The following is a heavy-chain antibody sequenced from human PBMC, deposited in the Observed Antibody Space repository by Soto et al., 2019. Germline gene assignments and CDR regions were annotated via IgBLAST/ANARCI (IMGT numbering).Heavy chain of an antibody. CDR3: ARQADCSGGSCPKYYYYYYMDV. D-gene: IGHD2-15*01. CDR1: GGSISSYY. CDR2: IYYSGST. J-gene: IGHJ6*03. Sequence: SETLSLTCTVSGGSISSYYWSWIRQPPGKGLEWIGYIYYSGSTNYNPSLKSRVTISVDTSKNQFSLKLSSVTAADTAVYYCARQADCSGGSCPKYYYYYYMDVWGKGTTVTVSS. V-gene: IGHV4-59*08.